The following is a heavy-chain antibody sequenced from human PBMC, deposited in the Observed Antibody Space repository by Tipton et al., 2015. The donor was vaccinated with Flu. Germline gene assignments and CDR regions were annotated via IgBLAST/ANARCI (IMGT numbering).Heavy chain of an antibody. J-gene: IGHJ6*02. CDR1: GGSITSTIW. CDR2: ISHRGST. CDR3: ATLLTGYSPHPYAGVDV. D-gene: IGHD3-9*01. Sequence: TLSLTCDVSGGSITSTIWWSWVRQSPGKGLEWIGDISHRGSTNYNPSLKSRITISIDKSRNQFSLNLNSVTAADTAVYYCATLLTGYSPHPYAGVDVWGQGTTVTVSS. V-gene: IGHV4-4*02.